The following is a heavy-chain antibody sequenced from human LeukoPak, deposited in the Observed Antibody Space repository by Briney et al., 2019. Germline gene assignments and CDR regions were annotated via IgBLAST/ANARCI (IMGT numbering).Heavy chain of an antibody. J-gene: IGHJ5*02. CDR1: GGSISSYY. V-gene: IGHV4-59*12. D-gene: IGHD6-13*01. CDR3: ARSYSSSWSGKRFDP. Sequence: NASETLSLTCTVSGGSISSYYWSWIRQPPGKGLEWIGYIYYSGSTNYNPSLKSRVTISVDTSKNQFSLKLSSVTAADTAVYYCARSYSSSWSGKRFDPWGQGTLVTVSS. CDR2: IYYSGST.